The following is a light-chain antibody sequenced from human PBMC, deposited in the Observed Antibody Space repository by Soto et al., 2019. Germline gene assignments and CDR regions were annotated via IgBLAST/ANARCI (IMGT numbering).Light chain of an antibody. V-gene: IGKV1-39*01. CDR1: QSITRH. Sequence: DIQMTQSPSSLSASVGDRITITCRASQSITRHLNWYQQKPGKAPKLLIYAASSLQSGVPSRFSGSGSGTDFTLTISSLQPEDFATYYCLQTYSTPLTFGGGTKVDIK. J-gene: IGKJ4*01. CDR2: AAS. CDR3: LQTYSTPLT.